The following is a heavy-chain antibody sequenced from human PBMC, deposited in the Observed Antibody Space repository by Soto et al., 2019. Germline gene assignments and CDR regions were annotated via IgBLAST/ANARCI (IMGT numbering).Heavy chain of an antibody. CDR1: GDSVSSNSAA. CDR3: ASAYYYHCGMDG. V-gene: IGHV6-1*01. J-gene: IGHJ6*02. CDR2: TYYRSKWYN. D-gene: IGHD2-21*01. Sequence: SQTLSLTCAISGDSVSSNSAAWNWIRQSPSRGLEWLGRTYYRSKWYNDYAVSVKSRITINPDTSKNQFSLQLNSATPEDTAVYYCASAYYYHCGMDGWGQGTTVTVSS.